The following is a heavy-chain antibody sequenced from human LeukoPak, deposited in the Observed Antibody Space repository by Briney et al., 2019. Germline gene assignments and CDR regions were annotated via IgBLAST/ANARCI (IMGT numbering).Heavy chain of an antibody. J-gene: IGHJ5*02. CDR3: ARDNDRKDGS. CDR2: MNQDGSGK. Sequence: PGGSLRLSCAASGFTFSHYWMTWVRQAPGKGVEWVVNMNQDGSGKYYVDSVKGRFAISRDNAKNSLYLQMNNLRVEDTAVYYCARDNDRKDGSWGQRSLVGLCS. V-gene: IGHV3-7*01. CDR1: GFTFSHYW. D-gene: IGHD3-10*01.